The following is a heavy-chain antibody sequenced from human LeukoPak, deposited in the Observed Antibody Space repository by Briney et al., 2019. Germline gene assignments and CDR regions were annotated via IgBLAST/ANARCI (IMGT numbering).Heavy chain of an antibody. D-gene: IGHD2-2*02. CDR3: ARATVSYCSSTSCYTAGHNWFDP. Sequence: SETLSLTCAVYGGSFSGYYWSWIRQPPGKGLEWIGEINHSGSTNYNPSLKSRVTISVDTSKNQFSLKLSSVTAADTAVYYCARATVSYCSSTSCYTAGHNWFDPWGQGTLVTVSS. V-gene: IGHV4-34*01. J-gene: IGHJ5*02. CDR1: GGSFSGYY. CDR2: INHSGST.